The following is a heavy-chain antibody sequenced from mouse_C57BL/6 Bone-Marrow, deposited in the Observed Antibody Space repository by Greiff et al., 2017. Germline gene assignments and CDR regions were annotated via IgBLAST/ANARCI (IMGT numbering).Heavy chain of an antibody. Sequence: VQLQQSGAELARPGASVKLSCKASGYTFTSYGISWVKQRTGQGLEWIGEIYPRSGNTYYNEKFKGKATLTADKSSSTAYMELRSLTSEDSAVYFCARGYYGSSYRFAYWVQGTLVTVSA. CDR2: IYPRSGNT. D-gene: IGHD1-1*01. V-gene: IGHV1-81*01. CDR3: ARGYYGSSYRFAY. CDR1: GYTFTSYG. J-gene: IGHJ3*01.